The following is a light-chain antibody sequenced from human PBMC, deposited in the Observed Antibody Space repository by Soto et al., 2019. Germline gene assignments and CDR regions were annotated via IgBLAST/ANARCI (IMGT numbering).Light chain of an antibody. Sequence: SYELTQPPSVSVAPGKTARITRGGNNIGSKSVHWYQQKPGQAPVLVIYYDSDRPSGIPERFSGSNSGNTATLTISRVEAGDEADYYCQVWDSSSDHPEVFGGGTKLTVL. CDR1: NIGSKS. J-gene: IGLJ2*01. CDR2: YDS. V-gene: IGLV3-21*04. CDR3: QVWDSSSDHPEV.